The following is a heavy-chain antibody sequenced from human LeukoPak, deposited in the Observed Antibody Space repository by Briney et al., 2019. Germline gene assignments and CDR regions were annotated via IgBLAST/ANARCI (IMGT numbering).Heavy chain of an antibody. CDR1: GFIFSTYE. J-gene: IGHJ4*02. Sequence: GGSLRLSCAASGFIFSTYEMAWVRQAPGKGLEWVSYISTSSRTIYYADSVKGRFTISRDNAKNSLYLEMNSLRAEDTAVYYCARIGGKRAPDFDFWGQGTLVSVSS. V-gene: IGHV3-48*03. CDR3: ARIGGKRAPDFDF. D-gene: IGHD3-10*01. CDR2: ISTSSRTI.